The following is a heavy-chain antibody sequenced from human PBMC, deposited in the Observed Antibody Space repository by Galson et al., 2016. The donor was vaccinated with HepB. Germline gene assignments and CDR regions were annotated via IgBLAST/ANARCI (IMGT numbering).Heavy chain of an antibody. Sequence: TLSLTCAVSGGSINNVGDAWTWIRRPPGQGLEWIGYVYRSGSTYYNPSLKRRVTISVDMSKNQFSLKLLSVTAADTGLYFCAKGHEGDWFDTWGQGALITVS. CDR1: GGSINNVGDA. V-gene: IGHV4-30-2*05. CDR3: AKGHEGDWFDT. J-gene: IGHJ5*02. CDR2: VYRSGST.